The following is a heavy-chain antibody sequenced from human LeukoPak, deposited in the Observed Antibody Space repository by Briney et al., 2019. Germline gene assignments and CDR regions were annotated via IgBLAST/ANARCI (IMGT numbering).Heavy chain of an antibody. Sequence: GASVKVSCKASGYTFTSYYMHWVRQAPGQGLEWMGWINPNSGGTNYAQKFQGRVTMTRDTSISTAYMELSRLRSDDTAVYYCARDLAYYDFWSGYFDYWGQGTLVTVSS. CDR3: ARDLAYYDFWSGYFDY. D-gene: IGHD3-3*01. CDR2: INPNSGGT. J-gene: IGHJ4*02. CDR1: GYTFTSYY. V-gene: IGHV1-2*02.